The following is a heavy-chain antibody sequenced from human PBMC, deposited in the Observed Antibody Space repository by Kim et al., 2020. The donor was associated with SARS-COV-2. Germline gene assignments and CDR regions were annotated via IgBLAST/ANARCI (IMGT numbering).Heavy chain of an antibody. CDR3: ARAGTMVRGVIRYFDY. CDR1: GGSFSGYY. Sequence: SETLSLTCAVYGGSFSGYYWSWIRQPPGKGLEWIGEINHSGSTNYNPSLKSRVTISVDTSKNQFSLKLSSVTAADTAVYYCARAGTMVRGVIRYFDYWS. CDR2: INHSGST. J-gene: IGHJ4*01. D-gene: IGHD3-10*01. V-gene: IGHV4-34*01.